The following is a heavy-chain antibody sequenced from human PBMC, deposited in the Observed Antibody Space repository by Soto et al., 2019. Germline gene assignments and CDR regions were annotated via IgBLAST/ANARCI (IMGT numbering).Heavy chain of an antibody. CDR1: GGTFSSYA. V-gene: IGHV1-69*13. J-gene: IGHJ4*02. CDR2: IIPIFGTA. D-gene: IGHD5-18*01. CDR3: ASPAGGYSYGYYFDY. Sequence: GASVKVSCKASGGTFSSYAISWVRQAPGQGLEWMGGIIPIFGTANYAQKFQGRVTITADESTSTAYMELSSLRSEDTAVYYCASPAGGYSYGYYFDYWGQGTLVTVSS.